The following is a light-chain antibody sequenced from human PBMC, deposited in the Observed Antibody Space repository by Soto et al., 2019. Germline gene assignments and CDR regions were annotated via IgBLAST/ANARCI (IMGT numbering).Light chain of an antibody. V-gene: IGKV3-11*01. Sequence: EIVLTQSPATLSLSPGERATLSCRASQSVSSYLAWYQQKPGQAPRLLIYDASNRATGIPARFSGSGSGTEFTLTISSLQSVDFAVYYCQQYNNWYTFGQGTKLEIK. CDR2: DAS. J-gene: IGKJ2*01. CDR1: QSVSSY. CDR3: QQYNNWYT.